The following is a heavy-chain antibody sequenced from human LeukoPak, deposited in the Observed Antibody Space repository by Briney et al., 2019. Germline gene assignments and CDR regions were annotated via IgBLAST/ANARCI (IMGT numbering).Heavy chain of an antibody. CDR3: ARGGSILVVYEDHFDY. J-gene: IGHJ4*02. CDR2: ISSSSSTI. V-gene: IGHV3-48*02. Sequence: GGTLRLSCAASIFTFSSYSMNWVRQAPGKGLEWGSYISSSSSTIYYADSVKRRFTISRDNAKNSLYLPMNSLRYEDTAVYYCARGGSILVVYEDHFDYWGQGTLVTVSS. CDR1: IFTFSSYS. D-gene: IGHD2-8*02.